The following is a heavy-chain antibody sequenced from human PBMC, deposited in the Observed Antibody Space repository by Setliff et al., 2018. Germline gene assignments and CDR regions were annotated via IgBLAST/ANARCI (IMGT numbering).Heavy chain of an antibody. CDR1: GGTFSSYA. CDR3: ARGRTDYDILTGYNLNYYYYMDV. J-gene: IGHJ6*03. D-gene: IGHD3-9*01. CDR2: IITIFGTA. V-gene: IGHV1-69*05. Sequence: SVKVSCKASGGTFSSYAISWVRQASGQGLEWMGGIITIFGTAHYVQKFQGRVTITTDESTSTAYIELSSLRSEDTAVYYCARGRTDYDILTGYNLNYYYYMDVWGNGTTVTVSS.